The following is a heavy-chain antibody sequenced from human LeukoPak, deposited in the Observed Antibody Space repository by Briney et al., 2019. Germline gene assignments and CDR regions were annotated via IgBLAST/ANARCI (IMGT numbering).Heavy chain of an antibody. Sequence: GGSLRLSCAASGFTFSSYWMHWVRQAPGKGLVWVSRINSDGSSTSYADSVKGRFTISRDNAKNTLYLQVNSLRAEDTAVYYCARVVGASDAFDIWGQGTMVTVSS. V-gene: IGHV3-74*01. CDR3: ARVVGASDAFDI. D-gene: IGHD1-26*01. CDR2: INSDGSST. CDR1: GFTFSSYW. J-gene: IGHJ3*02.